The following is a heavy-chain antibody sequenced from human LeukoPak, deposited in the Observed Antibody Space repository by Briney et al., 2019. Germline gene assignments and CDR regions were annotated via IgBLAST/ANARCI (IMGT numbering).Heavy chain of an antibody. D-gene: IGHD4-17*01. J-gene: IGHJ4*02. Sequence: SGPTLVKPTQTLTLTCTFSGFSLSTSGVGVGWIRQPPGKALEWLALIYWDDDKRYSPSLKSRLTITKDTSKNQVVLTMTNMDPVDTATYCCAHNDYGDYGRFFFFDYWGQGTLVTVSS. CDR2: IYWDDDK. CDR1: GFSLSTSGVG. CDR3: AHNDYGDYGRFFFFDY. V-gene: IGHV2-5*02.